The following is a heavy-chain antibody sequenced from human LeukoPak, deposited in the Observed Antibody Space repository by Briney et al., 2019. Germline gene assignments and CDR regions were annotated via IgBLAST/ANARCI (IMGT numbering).Heavy chain of an antibody. J-gene: IGHJ5*02. CDR3: AKGRNFKDWFDP. Sequence: GGSLRLSCAASGFSFSTYNMNWVRQAPGQRLEWVSSITSGSSYIYYADSVKGRFTISRDNSKNTLYLQMNSLRAEDTAVYYCAKGRNFKDWFDPWGQGTLVTVSS. CDR1: GFSFSTYN. D-gene: IGHD2/OR15-2a*01. V-gene: IGHV3-21*01. CDR2: ITSGSSYI.